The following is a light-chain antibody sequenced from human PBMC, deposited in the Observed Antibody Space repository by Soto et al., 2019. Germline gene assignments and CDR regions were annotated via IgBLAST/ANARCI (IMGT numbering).Light chain of an antibody. V-gene: IGLV2-14*01. J-gene: IGLJ1*01. CDR1: SSDVGHYNF. CDR2: EVT. Sequence: QSALTQPASMSGSPGQSITISCTGTSSDVGHYNFVSWFQQHPGKAPKVLIYEVTHRPSGVSSRFSASKSGSTASLTISGLQAGDEADYYCSSYRENTIVFGTGTKVTVL. CDR3: SSYRENTIV.